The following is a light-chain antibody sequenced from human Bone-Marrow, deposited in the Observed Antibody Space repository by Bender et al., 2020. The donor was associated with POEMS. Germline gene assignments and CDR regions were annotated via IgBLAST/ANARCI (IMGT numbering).Light chain of an antibody. Sequence: SYELTQPPSVSVSPGQTAMITCSGDALPNQYAYWYRQKPGQAPMLVMFKDTERPSGIPERFSGSSSGTTVTLTITGVQTEDEADYYCQSGDATDSESPRVVFGGGTRLTVL. CDR1: ALPNQY. CDR2: KDT. V-gene: IGLV3-25*02. J-gene: IGLJ2*01. CDR3: QSGDATDSESPRVV.